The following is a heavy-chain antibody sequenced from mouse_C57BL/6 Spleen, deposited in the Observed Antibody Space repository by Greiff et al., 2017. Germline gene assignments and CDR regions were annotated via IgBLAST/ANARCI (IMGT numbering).Heavy chain of an antibody. CDR3: AREYYGSSCGFAF. J-gene: IGHJ3*01. Sequence: QVQLQQSGAELVRPGTSVKVSCKASGYAFTNYLIEWVKQRPGQGLEWIGDINPGSGGTNYTEKFKGQVTLTVDKSSSTAYMQLSSLTSEDSAVYFCAREYYGSSCGFAFWGQGTLVTVSA. D-gene: IGHD1-1*01. V-gene: IGHV1-54*01. CDR2: INPGSGGT. CDR1: GYAFTNYL.